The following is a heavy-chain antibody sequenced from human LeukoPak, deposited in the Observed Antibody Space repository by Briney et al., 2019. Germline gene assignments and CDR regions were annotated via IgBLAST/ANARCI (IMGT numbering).Heavy chain of an antibody. Sequence: GGSLRLSCAASGFTFSDYYMSWIRQAPGKGLEWVSYISSSGSTIYYADSVKGRFTISRDNAKNSLYLQMNSLRAGDTAVYYCAREQRSYQRPRPDAFDIWGQGTMVTVSS. V-gene: IGHV3-11*01. CDR3: AREQRSYQRPRPDAFDI. D-gene: IGHD1-26*01. J-gene: IGHJ3*02. CDR1: GFTFSDYY. CDR2: ISSSGSTI.